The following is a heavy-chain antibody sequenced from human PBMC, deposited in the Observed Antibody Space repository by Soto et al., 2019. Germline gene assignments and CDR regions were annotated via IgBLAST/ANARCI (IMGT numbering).Heavy chain of an antibody. D-gene: IGHD7-27*01. CDR1: GFTFSTYG. CDR2: ISYDGGNK. J-gene: IGHJ4*02. V-gene: IGHV3-30*03. CDR3: VGDLLTERDY. Sequence: QVQLVESGGGVVQPGRSLRLSCAASGFTFSTYGMHWVRQAPGKGLEWVAVISYDGGNKYYADSVKGRFTISRDNSKNTLYLQMHSLRAEDTAVYYCVGDLLTERDYWGQGTLVTVSS.